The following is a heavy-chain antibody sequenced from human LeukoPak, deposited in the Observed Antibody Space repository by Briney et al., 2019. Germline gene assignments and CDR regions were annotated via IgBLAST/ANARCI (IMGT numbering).Heavy chain of an antibody. CDR1: EFTFRTYW. CDR3: ARNPSRRFDC. V-gene: IGHV3-7*01. Sequence: GGSLRLSCVASEFTFRTYWMSWVRQAPGKGLEWVANIKQDGSEKYYVDSVKGRFTISRDNAKNSLYLQMNSLRAEDTAVYYCARNPSRRFDCWGQGTLVTVSS. J-gene: IGHJ4*02. CDR2: IKQDGSEK.